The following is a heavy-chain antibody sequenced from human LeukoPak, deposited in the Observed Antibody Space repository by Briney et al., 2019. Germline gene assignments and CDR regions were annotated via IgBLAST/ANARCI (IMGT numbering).Heavy chain of an antibody. CDR1: GGTFSSYA. J-gene: IGHJ4*02. CDR2: IIPIFGTA. CDR3: AREARTYYFDY. V-gene: IGHV1-69*06. Sequence: SVKVSFKASGGTFSSYAISWVRQAPGQGLEWMVGIIPIFGTANYAQKFQGRVTITADKSTNTAYMELSSLRSEDTDVYYCAREARTYYFDYWGQGTLVTVSS.